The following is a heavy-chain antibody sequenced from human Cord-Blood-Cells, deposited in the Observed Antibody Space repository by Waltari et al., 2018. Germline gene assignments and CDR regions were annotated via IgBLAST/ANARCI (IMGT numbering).Heavy chain of an antibody. CDR1: GFSLSNARMG. Sequence: QVTLKESGPVLVKPTETLKLTCTVSGFSLSNARMGVSWIRQPHGKALGWVAHICSNDEKSYITALKRRLTISKDTTKSHVVLTMTNMDPVDTATYYCARRHGGLGYSSSSFDYWGRGTLVTVSS. D-gene: IGHD6-6*01. CDR3: ARRHGGLGYSSSSFDY. CDR2: ICSNDEK. J-gene: IGHJ4*02. V-gene: IGHV2-26*01.